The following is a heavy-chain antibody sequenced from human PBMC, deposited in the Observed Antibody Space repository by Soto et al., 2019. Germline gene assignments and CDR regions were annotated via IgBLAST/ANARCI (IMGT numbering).Heavy chain of an antibody. V-gene: IGHV4-34*01. J-gene: IGHJ5*02. Sequence: QLQLQQWGAGLLKPSETLSLTCAVYGGSLSGYYWSWIRQPPGKGLEWIGEINHSGSTNYNASLKSRITTSVDTSKNPFSLKLGSQSAADTAVYYCARGLGVSGCRSDGTWFDPWRPATIVTASS. D-gene: IGHD6-19*01. CDR2: INHSGST. CDR3: ARGLGVSGCRSDGTWFDP. CDR1: GGSLSGYY.